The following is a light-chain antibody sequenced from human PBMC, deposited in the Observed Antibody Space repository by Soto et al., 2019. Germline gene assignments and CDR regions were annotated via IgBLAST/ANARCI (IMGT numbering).Light chain of an antibody. Sequence: QSVLTQPPSASGTPGQRVTISCSGSSSNIGSNYVYWYQQLPGTAPKLLIYRNNQRPSGVPDRFSGSKSGTSASLAISGLRSEDEADYYCAVWDDSVSGFVVFGGGTKLTVL. V-gene: IGLV1-47*01. CDR3: AVWDDSVSGFVV. J-gene: IGLJ2*01. CDR1: SSNIGSNY. CDR2: RNN.